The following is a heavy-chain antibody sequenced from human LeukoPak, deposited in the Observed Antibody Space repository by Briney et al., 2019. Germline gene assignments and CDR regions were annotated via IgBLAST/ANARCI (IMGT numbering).Heavy chain of an antibody. D-gene: IGHD6-13*01. CDR1: GFTFSSYG. Sequence: GGSLRLSCVASGFTFSSYGMHWVRQAPGKGLEWVAVIWYDGSNKYYADSVKGRFTISRDNSKNTLYLQMNSLRAEDTAVYYCVKDLVGSSSWIDYWGQGTLVTVSS. CDR2: IWYDGSNK. CDR3: VKDLVGSSSWIDY. V-gene: IGHV3-33*06. J-gene: IGHJ4*02.